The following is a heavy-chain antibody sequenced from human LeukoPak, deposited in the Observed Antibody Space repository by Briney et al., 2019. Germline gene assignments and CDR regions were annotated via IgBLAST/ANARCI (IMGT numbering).Heavy chain of an antibody. D-gene: IGHD6-19*01. Sequence: GGSLRLSCAASGFTFSSYAMHWVRQAPGKRLEWVAVISYDGSNKYYADSVKGRFTISRDNSKNTLYLQMNSLRAEDTAVYYCARVFTFSSGWLGYFDYWGQGTLVTVSS. V-gene: IGHV3-30-3*01. CDR3: ARVFTFSSGWLGYFDY. CDR1: GFTFSSYA. J-gene: IGHJ4*02. CDR2: ISYDGSNK.